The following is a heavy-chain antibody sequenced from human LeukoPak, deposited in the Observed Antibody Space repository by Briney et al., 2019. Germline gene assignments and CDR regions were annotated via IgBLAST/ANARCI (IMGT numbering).Heavy chain of an antibody. CDR3: ARETAWPENTPMILFSYFDY. J-gene: IGHJ4*02. Sequence: SETLSLTCSVSGGSISGFHWSWIRQTAGKGLEWIGRVSTSGNTFHNPSLESRVTMSADTSGIHFSLNLTSVTAADTAVYYCARETAWPENTPMILFSYFDYWGRGILVTVSS. CDR1: GGSISGFH. V-gene: IGHV4-4*07. D-gene: IGHD3/OR15-3a*01. CDR2: VSTSGNT.